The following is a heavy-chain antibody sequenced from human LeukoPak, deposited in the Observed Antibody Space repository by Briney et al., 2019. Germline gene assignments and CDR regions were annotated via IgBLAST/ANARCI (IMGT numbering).Heavy chain of an antibody. V-gene: IGHV1-46*01. J-gene: IGHJ4*02. Sequence: ASVKVSCKASGYTFTSYYMHWVRQAPGQGLEWMGIINPSGGSTSYAQKFQGRVTMTRDMSTSTVYMELSSLRSEDTAVYYCARDPTVNYSSSRLDYWGQGTLVTVSS. CDR2: INPSGGST. D-gene: IGHD6-6*01. CDR1: GYTFTSYY. CDR3: ARDPTVNYSSSRLDY.